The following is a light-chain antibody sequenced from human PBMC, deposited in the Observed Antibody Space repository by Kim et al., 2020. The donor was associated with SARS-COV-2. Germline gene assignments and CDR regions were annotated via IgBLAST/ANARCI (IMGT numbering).Light chain of an antibody. CDR2: YDS. CDR1: SIGSQC. Sequence: GKTAGGSGGGNSIGSQCVHWYQRKSGQAPVLVMYYDSDRPSGIAERFSGSNSGNTATLTISRVEAGDEADYYCQVWDSSSDHRVVFGGGTKLTVL. CDR3: QVWDSSSDHRVV. V-gene: IGLV3-21*04. J-gene: IGLJ2*01.